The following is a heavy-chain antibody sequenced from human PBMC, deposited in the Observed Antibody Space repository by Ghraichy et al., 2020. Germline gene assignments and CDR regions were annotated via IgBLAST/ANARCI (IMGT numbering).Heavy chain of an antibody. Sequence: SQTLSLTCTVSGGSISSGNFYWGWTRQPPGKGLEWIGTIDSGGSAYYKSSDSGGSAYYNPSLKSRVTMSVDTSKNQFFLKLNSVTASDTAVYYCARQVVSGNGGRGYVDVWGKGTTVTVSS. CDR2: IDSGGSAYYKSSDSGGSA. J-gene: IGHJ6*03. CDR3: ARQVVSGNGGRGYVDV. D-gene: IGHD5-12*01. CDR1: GGSISSGNFY. V-gene: IGHV4-39*01.